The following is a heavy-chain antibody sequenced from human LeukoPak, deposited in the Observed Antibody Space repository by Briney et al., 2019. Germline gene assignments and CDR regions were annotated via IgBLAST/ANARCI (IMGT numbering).Heavy chain of an antibody. Sequence: GESLKISCKGSGYSFTSYWIGWVRQMPGKGLEWMGTIYVGDSDTRYSPSFRGQVTISVDKSISTAYLQWSSLKASDTAMYYCARHSRRIYNWFDPWGQGTLVTVSS. CDR2: IYVGDSDT. V-gene: IGHV5-51*01. CDR1: GYSFTSYW. J-gene: IGHJ5*02. CDR3: ARHSRRIYNWFDP. D-gene: IGHD1-14*01.